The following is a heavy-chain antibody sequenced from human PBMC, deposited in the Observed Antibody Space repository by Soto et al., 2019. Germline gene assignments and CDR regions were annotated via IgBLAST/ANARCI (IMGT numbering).Heavy chain of an antibody. J-gene: IGHJ5*02. V-gene: IGHV3-23*01. Sequence: PGGSLRLSCAASGFTFSNYGMNWVRQAPGKGLEWVSVISGGGTTPHYADSVKGRFTISRDNAKNTLYLQMNSLRADDTALYYCARERSSSSFDPWGQGTLVTVSS. CDR2: ISGGGTTP. CDR3: ARERSSSSFDP. CDR1: GFTFSNYG. D-gene: IGHD6-6*01.